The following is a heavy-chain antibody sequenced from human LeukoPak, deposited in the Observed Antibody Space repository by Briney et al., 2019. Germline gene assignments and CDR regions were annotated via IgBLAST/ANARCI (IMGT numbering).Heavy chain of an antibody. D-gene: IGHD2/OR15-2a*01. V-gene: IGHV3-30*04. CDR1: GFTFDIYA. CDR3: ARAGNTVIVSEY. CDR2: ILYDGGNK. Sequence: GGSLRLSCTASGFTFDIYAMHWVRQAPGKGLEWVAVILYDGGNKYYADSEKGRFTISRDNSKNTLYLQMNSLRAEDTAVYYCARAGNTVIVSEYWGQGTLVTVSS. J-gene: IGHJ4*02.